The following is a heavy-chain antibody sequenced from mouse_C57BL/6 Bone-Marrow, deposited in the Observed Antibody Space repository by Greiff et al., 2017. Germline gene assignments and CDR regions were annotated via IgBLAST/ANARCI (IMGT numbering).Heavy chain of an antibody. Sequence: EVQLQQSGPVLVKPGASVKMSCKASGYTFTDYYMNWVKQSHGKSLEWIGVINPYNGGTSYNQKFKGKATLTVDKSSSTAYMELNSLTSEDSAVXYCARYGYEAMDYWGQGTSVTVSS. CDR3: ARYGYEAMDY. V-gene: IGHV1-19*01. CDR2: INPYNGGT. J-gene: IGHJ4*01. CDR1: GYTFTDYY. D-gene: IGHD1-1*01.